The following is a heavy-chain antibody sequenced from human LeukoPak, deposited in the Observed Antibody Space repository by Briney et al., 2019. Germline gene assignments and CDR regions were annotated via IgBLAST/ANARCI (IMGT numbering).Heavy chain of an antibody. J-gene: IGHJ4*02. D-gene: IGHD3-3*01. CDR2: IYSGGST. CDR1: GFTVSNNY. V-gene: IGHV3-66*01. CDR3: ARGFRSVQVWSLFDY. Sequence: GGCPRLSCAASGFTVSNNYMSWVRQAPGKGLEWVSVIYSGGSTYYADSVTGRFTISRDNSKNTLYLQMNSLRAEDTAVYYCARGFRSVQVWSLFDYWGQGTLVPVSS.